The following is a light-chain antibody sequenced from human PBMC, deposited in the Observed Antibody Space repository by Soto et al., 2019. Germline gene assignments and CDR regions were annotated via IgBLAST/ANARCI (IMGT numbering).Light chain of an antibody. CDR1: SSDIGGYKF. J-gene: IGLJ2*01. CDR3: TSFASRGTLI. CDR2: EVS. Sequence: QSALTQPASVSGSPGQSITISCTGTSSDIGGYKFVSWYQQHPGKVPKLMIYEVSNRPSGVSNRFSGSKSGNTASLTISGLQAEDEANYYCTSFASRGTLIFGGGTKVTVL. V-gene: IGLV2-14*01.